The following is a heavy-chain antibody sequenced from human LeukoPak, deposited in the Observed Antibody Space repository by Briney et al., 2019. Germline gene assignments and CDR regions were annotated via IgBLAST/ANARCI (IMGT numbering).Heavy chain of an antibody. Sequence: SETLSLTCTVSGGSISSGGYYWSWIRQPPGKGLEWIGYIYHSGSTYYNPSLKSRVTISVDRSKNQFSLKLSSVTAADTAVYYCARASVLTWELLPNQPYYFDYWGQGTLVTVSS. CDR2: IYHSGST. CDR3: ARASVLTWELLPNQPYYFDY. D-gene: IGHD1-26*01. V-gene: IGHV4-30-2*01. CDR1: GGSISSGGYY. J-gene: IGHJ4*02.